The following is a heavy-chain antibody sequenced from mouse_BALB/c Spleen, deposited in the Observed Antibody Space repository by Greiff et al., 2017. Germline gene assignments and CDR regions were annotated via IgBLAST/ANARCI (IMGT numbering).Heavy chain of an antibody. D-gene: IGHD1-1*01. CDR3: ARDNITTRAWFAY. V-gene: IGHV5-9-4*01. Sequence: EVQGVESGGGLVKPGGSLKLSCAASGFTFSSYAMSWVRQSPEKRLEWVAEISSGGSYTYYPDTVTGRFTISRDNAKNTLYLEMSSLRSEDTAMYYCARDNITTRAWFAYWGQGTLVTVSA. CDR2: ISSGGSYT. CDR1: GFTFSSYA. J-gene: IGHJ3*01.